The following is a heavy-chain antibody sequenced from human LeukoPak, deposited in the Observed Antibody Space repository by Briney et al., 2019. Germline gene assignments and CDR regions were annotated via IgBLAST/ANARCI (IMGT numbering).Heavy chain of an antibody. CDR3: ARHPFSEWFGETPPDY. J-gene: IGHJ4*02. D-gene: IGHD3-10*01. CDR2: INQDGNGK. CDR1: GFTFTNYW. Sequence: PGGSLRLSCAASGFTFTNYWMTWVRQAPGKGLEWVANINQDGNGKYYVDSVKGRFTISRDNAKNSLFLQMHSLGAEDTAVYYCARHPFSEWFGETPPDYWGQGTLVTVSS. V-gene: IGHV3-7*01.